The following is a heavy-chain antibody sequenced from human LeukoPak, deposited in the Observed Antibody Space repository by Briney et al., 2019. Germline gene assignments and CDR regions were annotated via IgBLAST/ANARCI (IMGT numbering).Heavy chain of an antibody. D-gene: IGHD3-3*01. CDR1: GGSISSYY. CDR3: ARDATIFGSVSWFDP. CDR2: IYYSGST. J-gene: IGHJ5*02. Sequence: PSETLSLTCTVSGGSISSYYRSWIRQPPGKGLEWIGYIYYSGSTDYNPSLKSRVTISVDTSKNQFSLKLSSVTAAVTAVYYCARDATIFGSVSWFDPWGQGTLVTVSS. V-gene: IGHV4-59*01.